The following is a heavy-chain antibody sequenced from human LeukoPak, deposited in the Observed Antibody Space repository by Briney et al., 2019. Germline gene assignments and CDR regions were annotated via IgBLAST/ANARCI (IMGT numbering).Heavy chain of an antibody. CDR2: INSSSSYI. J-gene: IGHJ4*02. D-gene: IGHD1-1*01. CDR1: GFTFSSYS. CDR3: ARCTTGKTFGSLREIKKSREIDY. Sequence: GGSLRLSCAASGFTFSSYSMNWVRQAPGKGLEWVSSINSSSSYINYADSVRGRFTISRDNAKNSLFLQMDSLRGEDTAVYYCARCTTGKTFGSLREIKKSREIDYWGQGTLVTVSS. V-gene: IGHV3-21*01.